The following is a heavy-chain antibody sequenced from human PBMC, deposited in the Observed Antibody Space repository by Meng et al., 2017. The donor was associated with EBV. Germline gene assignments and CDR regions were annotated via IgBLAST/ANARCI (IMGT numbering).Heavy chain of an antibody. CDR3: EKSRSSTPGVVDY. CDR2: IYDTGTT. D-gene: IGHD3-10*01. J-gene: IGHJ4*02. CDR1: GVAVTSGTYH. Sequence: QVAGPGLGEASENLSLTFTVSGVAVTSGTYHWCWIRQPPGKGLEWIGDIYDTGTTIYNPSLKSRVSIFLETSKNLFSLKLNSVTTADTDVYDCEKSRSSTPGVVDYWGQGTLVTVSS. V-gene: IGHV4-61*01.